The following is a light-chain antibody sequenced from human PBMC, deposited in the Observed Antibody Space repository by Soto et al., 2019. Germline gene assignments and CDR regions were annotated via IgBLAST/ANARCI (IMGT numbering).Light chain of an antibody. Sequence: DIQMTQSPSSLSASVGDRVTITCRASQSISTYLTWYQQKPGKAPNLLIYAASTLQSGVPSRFSGSGSETDFTLTISSLQPEDFGTYYCQQSHSTPYTYGQGTNLEIK. CDR2: AAS. J-gene: IGKJ2*01. CDR1: QSISTY. CDR3: QQSHSTPYT. V-gene: IGKV1-39*01.